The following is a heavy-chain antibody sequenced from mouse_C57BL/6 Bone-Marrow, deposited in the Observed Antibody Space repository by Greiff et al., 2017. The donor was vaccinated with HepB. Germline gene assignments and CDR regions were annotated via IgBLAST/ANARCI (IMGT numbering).Heavy chain of an antibody. CDR3: ARTGIYYDSYYYAMDY. V-gene: IGHV1-81*01. CDR1: GYTFTSYG. J-gene: IGHJ4*01. CDR2: IYPRSGNT. D-gene: IGHD2-4*01. Sequence: QVQLKQSGAELARPGASVKLSCKASGYTFTSYGISWVKQRTGQGLEWIGEIYPRSGNTYYNEKFKGKATLTADKSSSPAYMELRSLTSEDSAVYFCARTGIYYDSYYYAMDYWGQGTSVTVSS.